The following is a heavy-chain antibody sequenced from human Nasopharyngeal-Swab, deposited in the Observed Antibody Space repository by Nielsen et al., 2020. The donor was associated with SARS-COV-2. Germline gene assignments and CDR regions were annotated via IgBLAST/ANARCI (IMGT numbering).Heavy chain of an antibody. CDR2: IIPILGIA. D-gene: IGHD3-9*01. J-gene: IGHJ6*02. V-gene: IGHV1-69*10. CDR3: ASNGLRYFDWLRGKDYYYYFGMDV. CDR1: GGTFSSYA. Sequence: SVKVSCKASGGTFSSYAISWVRQAPGQGLEWMGGIIPILGIANYAQKFQGRVTITADKSTSTAYMELSSLRSEDTAVYYCASNGLRYFDWLRGKDYYYYFGMDVWGQGTTVTFSS.